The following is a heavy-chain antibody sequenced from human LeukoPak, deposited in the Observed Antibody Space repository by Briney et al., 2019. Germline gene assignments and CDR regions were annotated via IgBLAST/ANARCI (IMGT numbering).Heavy chain of an antibody. Sequence: GGSLRLSCAASGFTFNSYAMSWVRQAPWERLQWVSGISDSGGSTYYADSVKGRFTISRDNSKNTLYLQMNSLRAEDTAVYYCARESLSSGFYYFDYWGQGTLVTVSS. J-gene: IGHJ4*02. D-gene: IGHD3-22*01. CDR2: ISDSGGST. CDR3: ARESLSSGFYYFDY. V-gene: IGHV3-23*01. CDR1: GFTFNSYA.